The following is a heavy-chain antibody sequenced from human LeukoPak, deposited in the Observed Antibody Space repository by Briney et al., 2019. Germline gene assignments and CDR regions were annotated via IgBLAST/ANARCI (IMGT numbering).Heavy chain of an antibody. Sequence: SVKVSCKASGYTFTGYYMHWVRQAPGQGLEWMGFINPNSGGTNYAQKFQGRVTMTRDTYISTAYMELSRLRSDDRAVYYCARVRTGMTNWFDPWGRGTLVSVSS. J-gene: IGHJ5*02. CDR3: ARVRTGMTNWFDP. CDR1: GYTFTGYY. CDR2: INPNSGGT. D-gene: IGHD1-1*01. V-gene: IGHV1-2*02.